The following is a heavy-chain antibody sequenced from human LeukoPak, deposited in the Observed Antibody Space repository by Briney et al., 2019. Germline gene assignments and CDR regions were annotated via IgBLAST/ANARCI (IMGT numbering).Heavy chain of an antibody. V-gene: IGHV1-2*06. D-gene: IGHD3-10*01. CDR3: ARGGSGSGYLYYFDY. Sequence: ASVKVSRKASGYSFSDYSMHWVRQAPGQGLEWMGRINSNSGDTTYAQNFQGRVTKNRDTSINKPYMELSGLTSDDTAVYYCARGGSGSGYLYYFDYWGQGTLVSVSS. CDR1: GYSFSDYS. CDR2: INSNSGDT. J-gene: IGHJ4*02.